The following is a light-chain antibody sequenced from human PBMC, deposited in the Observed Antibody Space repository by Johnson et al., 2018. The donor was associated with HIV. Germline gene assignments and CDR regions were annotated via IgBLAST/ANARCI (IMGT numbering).Light chain of an antibody. CDR1: SSNIGNNY. V-gene: IGLV1-51*01. J-gene: IGLJ1*01. CDR2: DNN. CDR3: GTWDSSLSAGV. Sequence: QLVLTQPPSVSAAPGQKVTISCSGSSSNIGNNYVSWYQQLPGTAPKLLIYDNNKRPSGIPDRFSGSKSGTSATLGITVLQTGDEADYYCGTWDSSLSAGVFGTGTKVTVL.